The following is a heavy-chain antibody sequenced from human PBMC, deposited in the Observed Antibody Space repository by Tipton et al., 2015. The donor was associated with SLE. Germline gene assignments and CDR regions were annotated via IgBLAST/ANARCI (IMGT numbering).Heavy chain of an antibody. D-gene: IGHD2-2*01. V-gene: IGHV4-39*07. CDR3: ARALRYQLLPRAYFDY. Sequence: TLSLTCTVSGGSISSSSYYWSWIRQPPGKGLEWIGSIYYSGSTYYNPSLKSRVTISVDTSKNQFSLKLSSVTAADTAVYYCARALRYQLLPRAYFDYWGQGTLVTVSS. CDR2: IYYSGST. CDR1: GGSISSSSYY. J-gene: IGHJ4*02.